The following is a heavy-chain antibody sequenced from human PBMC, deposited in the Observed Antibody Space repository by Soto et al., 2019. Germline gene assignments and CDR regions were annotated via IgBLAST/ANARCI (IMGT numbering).Heavy chain of an antibody. D-gene: IGHD3-22*01. V-gene: IGHV2-26*01. Sequence: QVTLKESGPVLVKPTEPLTLTCTVSGSSLSNARMGVSWIRQPPGKALEWLAHIFSNDEKSYSTSLKSRLYISKNTSKGPVVLTMANMDPVDTATYYCARLTLGYYDSRGYSSAYWGQGTLVTASS. J-gene: IGHJ4*01. CDR3: ARLTLGYYDSRGYSSAY. CDR2: IFSNDEK. CDR1: GSSLSNARMG.